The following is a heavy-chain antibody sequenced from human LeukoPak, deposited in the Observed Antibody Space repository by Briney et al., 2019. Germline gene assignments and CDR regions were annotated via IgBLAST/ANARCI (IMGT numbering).Heavy chain of an antibody. CDR1: GYTFTSYD. D-gene: IGHD3-10*01. CDR2: MNPNSGNT. CDR3: ARVQGLLWFGEGDY. V-gene: IGHV1-8*01. J-gene: IGHJ4*02. Sequence: ASVKVSCKASGYTFTSYDINWVRQATGQGLEWMGWMNPNSGNTGYAQKFQGRVTMTRNTSIGTAYMELSSLRSEDTAVYYCARVQGLLWFGEGDYWGQGTLVTVSS.